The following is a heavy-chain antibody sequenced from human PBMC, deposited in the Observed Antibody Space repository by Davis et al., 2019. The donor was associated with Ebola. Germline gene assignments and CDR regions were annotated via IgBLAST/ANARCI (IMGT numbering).Heavy chain of an antibody. D-gene: IGHD6-13*01. CDR2: IYYSGST. CDR3: AREGGSSWPYYYYYYMDV. J-gene: IGHJ6*03. CDR1: GGSISSGGYY. V-gene: IGHV4-31*03. Sequence: PSETLSLTCTVSGGSISSGGYYWSWIRQHPGKGLEWIGYIYYSGSTYYNPSLKSRVTISVDTSKNQFSLKLSSVTAADTAVYYCAREGGSSWPYYYYYYMDVWGKGTTVTVSS.